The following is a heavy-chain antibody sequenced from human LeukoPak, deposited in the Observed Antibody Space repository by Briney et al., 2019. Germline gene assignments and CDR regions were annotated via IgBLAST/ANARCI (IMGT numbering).Heavy chain of an antibody. D-gene: IGHD3-22*01. CDR1: GYTFTSYD. V-gene: IGHV1-8*01. CDR2: MNPNSGNT. Sequence: VSVKVSCKASGYTFTSYDINWVRQATGQGLGWMGWMNPNSGNTGYAQKFQGRVTMTRNTSISTAYMELSSLRSEDTAVYYCAIYNYYDSSGYYSTTNNWFDPWGQGTLVTVSS. CDR3: AIYNYYDSSGYYSTTNNWFDP. J-gene: IGHJ5*02.